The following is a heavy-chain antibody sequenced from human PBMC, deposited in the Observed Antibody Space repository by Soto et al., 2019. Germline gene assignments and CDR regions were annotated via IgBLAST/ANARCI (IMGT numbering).Heavy chain of an antibody. D-gene: IGHD6-13*01. CDR3: ARARATIAAAAIFDC. CDR1: GGSISTSNW. V-gene: IGHV4-4*02. J-gene: IGHJ4*02. Sequence: PSETLSLTCAVSGGSISTSNWWSWVRQPPGKGLEWIGEVYRTGSTTYNPSLESRLTISVDKSKNQFSLKLTSVTAADTAVYYCARARATIAAAAIFDCWGQGTLVTVSS. CDR2: VYRTGST.